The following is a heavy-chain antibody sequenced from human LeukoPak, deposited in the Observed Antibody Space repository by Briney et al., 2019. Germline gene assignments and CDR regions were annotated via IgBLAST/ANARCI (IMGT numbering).Heavy chain of an antibody. J-gene: IGHJ4*02. CDR2: IWFDASNK. V-gene: IGHV3-30*02. CDR1: GFTFSIYG. CDR3: ATDETFGALD. D-gene: IGHD3-10*01. Sequence: GGSLRLSCAASGFTFSIYGMHWVRQAPGKGLEWVSFIWFDASNKYYADSVKGRFTISRDNSRNTLYLQMNSLRPEDTAMYYCATDETFGALDWGQGTLVTVSA.